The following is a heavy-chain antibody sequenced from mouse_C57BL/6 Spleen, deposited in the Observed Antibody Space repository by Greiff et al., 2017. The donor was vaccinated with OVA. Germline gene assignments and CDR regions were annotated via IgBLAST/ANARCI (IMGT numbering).Heavy chain of an antibody. J-gene: IGHJ2*01. V-gene: IGHV1-80*01. D-gene: IGHD1-1*01. CDR1: GYAFSSYW. Sequence: VMLVESGAELVKPGASVKISCKASGYAFSSYWMNWVKQRPGKGLEWIGQIYPGDGDTNYNGKFKGKATLTADKSSSTAYMQLSSLTSEDSAVYFCARATTVVADYWGQGTTLTVSS. CDR2: IYPGDGDT. CDR3: ARATTVVADY.